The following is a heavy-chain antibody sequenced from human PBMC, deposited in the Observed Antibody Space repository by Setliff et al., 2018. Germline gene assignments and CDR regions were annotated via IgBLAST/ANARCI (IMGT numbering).Heavy chain of an antibody. D-gene: IGHD6-19*01. CDR1: GYTFTTYY. Sequence: GASVKVSCKASGYTFTTYYMHWVRQAPGQGLEWLGSISPYRGNTNFPQWLQDRVTMTIDTSATTVYMELKSLRSDDTAVYYCVRSSAPQVVLAADFDFWGQGTPVTVSS. V-gene: IGHV1-18*04. CDR2: ISPYRGNT. CDR3: VRSSAPQVVLAADFDF. J-gene: IGHJ4*02.